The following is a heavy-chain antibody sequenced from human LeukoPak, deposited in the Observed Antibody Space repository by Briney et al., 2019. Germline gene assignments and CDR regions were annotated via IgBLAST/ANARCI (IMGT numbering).Heavy chain of an antibody. CDR1: GYRFTSYW. CDR2: IYPDDSAT. CDR3: ARHLIAAGGERYYGMDV. Sequence: GESLKISRQGSGYRFTSYWIGWVRQMPGKGLEWMGIIYPDDSATRYSPSFQGQVTISADKSISTAYLQWTSLKASDTAMYYCARHLIAAGGERYYGMDVWGQGTTVTVSS. V-gene: IGHV5-51*01. J-gene: IGHJ6*02. D-gene: IGHD6-13*01.